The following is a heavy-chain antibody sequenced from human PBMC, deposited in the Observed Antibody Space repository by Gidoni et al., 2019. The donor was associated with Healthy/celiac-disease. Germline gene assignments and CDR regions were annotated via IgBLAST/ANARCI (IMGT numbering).Heavy chain of an antibody. J-gene: IGHJ3*02. Sequence: EVQLLESGGGLVQPGGSLRLSCAASGFTFSSYAMSWVRQAPGKGLELFSAISGSGGSTYYADSVKGRFTISRDNSKNTLYLQMNSLRAEDTAVYYCAKDSYYYDSSGPKGAFDIWGQGTMVTVSS. CDR3: AKDSYYYDSSGPKGAFDI. CDR2: ISGSGGST. D-gene: IGHD3-22*01. CDR1: GFTFSSYA. V-gene: IGHV3-23*01.